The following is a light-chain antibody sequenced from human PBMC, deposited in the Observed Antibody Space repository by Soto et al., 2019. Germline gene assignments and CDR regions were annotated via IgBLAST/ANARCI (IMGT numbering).Light chain of an antibody. CDR3: ASYSTTSTPYV. V-gene: IGLV2-14*03. CDR2: HVT. CDR1: SSDIGHYDY. J-gene: IGLJ1*01. Sequence: QSALTQPASVSGSPGQSITISCTGTSSDIGHYDYVSWYQQHPGKAPKLMIYHVTYRPSGVSHRFSGARSGNTASLTISGLQAEDEAVYYCASYSTTSTPYVFGTGTKVTVL.